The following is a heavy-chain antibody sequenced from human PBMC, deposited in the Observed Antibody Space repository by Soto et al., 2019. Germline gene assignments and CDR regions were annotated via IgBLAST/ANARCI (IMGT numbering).Heavy chain of an antibody. J-gene: IGHJ4*02. CDR2: IWYDGSNK. V-gene: IGHV3-33*01. CDR3: ARSYLEWLLDY. CDR1: GFTFSSYG. D-gene: IGHD6-19*01. Sequence: GGSLRLSCAASGFTFSSYGMHWVRQAPGKGLEWVAVIWYDGSNKYYADSVKGRFTISRDNTKNTLYLQMNSLRAEDTAVYYCARSYLEWLLDYWGQGTLVTVSS.